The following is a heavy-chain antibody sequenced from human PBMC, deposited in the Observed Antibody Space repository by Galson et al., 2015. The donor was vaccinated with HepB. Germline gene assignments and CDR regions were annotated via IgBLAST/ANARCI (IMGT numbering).Heavy chain of an antibody. CDR1: GYTFTSYG. CDR2: ISAYNGDT. J-gene: IGHJ4*02. CDR3: ARGSKPPDY. V-gene: IGHV1-18*01. Sequence: SVKVSCKASGYTFTSYGITWVRQAPGQGLEWMGRISAYNGDTSYAQRLQGRVTMTTDTSTTTAYMELRSLRSDDTAIYYCARGSKPPDYWGQGTQVTVSS.